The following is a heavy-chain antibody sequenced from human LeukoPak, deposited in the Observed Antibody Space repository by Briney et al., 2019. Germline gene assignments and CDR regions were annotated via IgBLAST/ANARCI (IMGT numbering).Heavy chain of an antibody. V-gene: IGHV3-74*01. CDR2: INTDGSTT. J-gene: IGHJ3*02. Sequence: GGSLRLSCAASGFTFSSYWMHWVRQAPGKGLVWVSRINTDGSTTNYADSVKGRFTISRDNAKNTLYLQMNRLRAEDTAVCYCAREFRVLPDIWGQGTMVTVSS. D-gene: IGHD2-8*02. CDR1: GFTFSSYW. CDR3: AREFRVLPDI.